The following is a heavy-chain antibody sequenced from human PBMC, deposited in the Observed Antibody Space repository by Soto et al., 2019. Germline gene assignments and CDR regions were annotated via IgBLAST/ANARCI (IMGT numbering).Heavy chain of an antibody. CDR1: GGSINSRYW. Sequence: PSETLSLTCAVSGGSINSRYWWSWVRQSPGKGLEWIGEIYHSGSTSYNPSLKSRVIISMDTSKNQFSLNLTSVTAADTAVYYCATQGFGVLHGLVDVWGQGTTVTVSS. CDR3: ATQGFGVLHGLVDV. J-gene: IGHJ6*02. V-gene: IGHV4-4*02. D-gene: IGHD3-10*01. CDR2: IYHSGST.